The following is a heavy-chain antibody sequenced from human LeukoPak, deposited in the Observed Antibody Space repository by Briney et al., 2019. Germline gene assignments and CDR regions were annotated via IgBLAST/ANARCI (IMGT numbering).Heavy chain of an antibody. CDR1: GFTFSNYW. CDR3: ANDMTGPVDS. CDR2: TNTDGSTT. J-gene: IGHJ4*02. D-gene: IGHD3-9*01. Sequence: GGSLRLSCAASGFTFSNYWFHWVRQAPGKGLVWVARTNTDGSTTNYADSVKGRFTISRDNAKNTLYLQMNSLRAEDTAVYHCANDMTGPVDSWGQGTLVTVSS. V-gene: IGHV3-74*01.